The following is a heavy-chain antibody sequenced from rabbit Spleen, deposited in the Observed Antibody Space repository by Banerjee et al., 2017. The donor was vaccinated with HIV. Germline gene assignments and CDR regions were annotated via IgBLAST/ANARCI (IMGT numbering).Heavy chain of an antibody. V-gene: IGHV1S45*01. CDR2: IDSGSSGFT. J-gene: IGHJ6*01. CDR1: GIDFSSYYY. Sequence: QEHLVESGGGLVQPGGTLTLTCKASGIDFSSYYYMCWVRQAPGKGLEWIACIDSGSSGFTYFASWAKGRFTISKTSSTTVTLQMTSLTAADTATYFCARDTSSSFSSYGMDLWGQGTLVT. CDR3: ARDTSSSFSSYGMDL. D-gene: IGHD1-1*01.